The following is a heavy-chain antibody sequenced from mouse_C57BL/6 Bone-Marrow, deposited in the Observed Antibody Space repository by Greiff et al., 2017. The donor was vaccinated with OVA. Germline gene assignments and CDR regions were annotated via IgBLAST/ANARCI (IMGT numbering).Heavy chain of an antibody. Sequence: EVMLVESGGGLVQPGGSLSLSCAASGFTFTDYYMSWVRQPPGKALEWLGFIRNKANGYTTEYSASVKGRFTISRDNSQSILYLQMNALRAEDSATYYCARGYDYYAMDYWGQGTSVTVSS. D-gene: IGHD2-10*02. CDR2: IRNKANGYTT. V-gene: IGHV7-3*01. CDR1: GFTFTDYY. J-gene: IGHJ4*01. CDR3: ARGYDYYAMDY.